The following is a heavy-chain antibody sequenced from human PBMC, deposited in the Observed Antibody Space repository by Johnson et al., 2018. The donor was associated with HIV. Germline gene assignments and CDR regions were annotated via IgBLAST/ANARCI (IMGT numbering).Heavy chain of an antibody. CDR2: ISWDGDST. V-gene: IGHV3-43*02. D-gene: IGHD4-11*01. CDR1: GFIFSDYW. Sequence: VQLVESGGGLVQPGGSLRLSCAASGFIFSDYWMHWVRQAPGKGLEWVSLISWDGDSTYYANSVKGRFTISRDNSENSLYLQMNSLRAEDTAVYYCARGLRLDDAFDIWGQGTMVTVSS. J-gene: IGHJ3*02. CDR3: ARGLRLDDAFDI.